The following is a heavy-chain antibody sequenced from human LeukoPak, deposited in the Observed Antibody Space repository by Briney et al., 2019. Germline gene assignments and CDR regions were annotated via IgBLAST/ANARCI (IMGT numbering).Heavy chain of an antibody. V-gene: IGHV3-21*01. CDR3: ARPSVGANNFYFDY. J-gene: IGHJ4*02. Sequence: KPGGSLRLSCAASGFTFSSYSMNWVRQAPGKGLEWVSSISSSSSYIYYADSVKGRFTISRDNAKISLYLQMNSLRAEDTAVYYCARPSVGANNFYFDYWGQGTLVTVSS. D-gene: IGHD1-26*01. CDR1: GFTFSSYS. CDR2: ISSSSSYI.